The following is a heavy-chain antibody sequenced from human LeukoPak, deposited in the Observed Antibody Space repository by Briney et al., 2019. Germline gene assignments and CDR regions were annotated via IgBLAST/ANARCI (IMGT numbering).Heavy chain of an antibody. CDR1: GFTFSSYW. CDR2: IKQGGSEK. CDR3: AREAAKDYGDYVVPLYYFDY. D-gene: IGHD4-17*01. J-gene: IGHJ4*02. V-gene: IGHV3-7*03. Sequence: GGSLRLSCAASGFTFSSYWMSWVRQAPGKGLEWVANIKQGGSEKYYVDSVKGRFTISRDNAKNSLYLQMNSLRAEDTALYYCAREAAKDYGDYVVPLYYFDYWGQGTLVTVSS.